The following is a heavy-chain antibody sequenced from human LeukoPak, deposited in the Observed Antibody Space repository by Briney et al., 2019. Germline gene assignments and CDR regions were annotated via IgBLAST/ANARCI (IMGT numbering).Heavy chain of an antibody. CDR3: ARGVDCSSTSCYNYNWFDP. J-gene: IGHJ5*02. CDR1: GYTFTSCD. CDR2: MNPNSGNT. Sequence: ASVKVSCKASGYTFTSCDINWVRQATGQGLEWMGWMNPNSGNTGYAQKFQGRVTMTRNTSISTAYMELSSLRSEDTAVYYCARGVDCSSTSCYNYNWFDPWGQGTLVTVSS. V-gene: IGHV1-8*01. D-gene: IGHD2-2*02.